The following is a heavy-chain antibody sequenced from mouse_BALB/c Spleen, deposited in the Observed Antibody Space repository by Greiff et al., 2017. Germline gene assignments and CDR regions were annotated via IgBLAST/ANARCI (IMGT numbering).Heavy chain of an antibody. CDR1: GFTFSSYG. V-gene: IGHV5-6*02. D-gene: IGHD1-1*01. Sequence: EVKLVESGGDLVKPGGSLKLSCAASGFTFSSYGMSWVRQTPDKRLEWVATISSGGSYTYYPDSVKGRFTISRDNAKNTLYLQMSSLKSEDTAMYYCARRSTTEDYWGQGTTLTVSS. J-gene: IGHJ2*01. CDR2: ISSGGSYT. CDR3: ARRSTTEDY.